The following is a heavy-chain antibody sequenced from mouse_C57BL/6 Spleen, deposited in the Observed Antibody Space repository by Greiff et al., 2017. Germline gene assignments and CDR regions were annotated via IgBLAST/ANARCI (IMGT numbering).Heavy chain of an antibody. CDR2: IYPGSGST. V-gene: IGHV1-55*01. CDR3: AKGVYYYGSSRAMDY. D-gene: IGHD1-1*01. CDR1: GYTFTSYW. J-gene: IGHJ4*01. Sequence: QVQLQQPGAELVKPGASVKMSCKASGYTFTSYWITWVKQRPGQGLEWIGDIYPGSGSTNYNEKFKSKATLTVDTSSSTAYMQLSSLTSEDSAVYYCAKGVYYYGSSRAMDYWGQGTSVTVSS.